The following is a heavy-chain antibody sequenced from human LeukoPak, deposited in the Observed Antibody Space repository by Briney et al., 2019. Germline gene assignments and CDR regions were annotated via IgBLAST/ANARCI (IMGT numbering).Heavy chain of an antibody. CDR3: AREGPVTTWRYYYMDV. D-gene: IGHD4-17*01. V-gene: IGHV4-59*12. CDR2: IYYSGST. CDR1: GGSISSYY. Sequence: SETLSLTCTVSGGSISSYYWSWIRQPPGKGLEWIGYIYYSGSTNYNPSLKSRVTMSVDTSKNQFSLKLSSVTAADTAVYYCAREGPVTTWRYYYMDVWGKGTTVTISS. J-gene: IGHJ6*03.